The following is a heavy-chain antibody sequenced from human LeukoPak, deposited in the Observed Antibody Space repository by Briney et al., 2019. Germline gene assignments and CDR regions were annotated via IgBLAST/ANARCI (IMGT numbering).Heavy chain of an antibody. CDR2: IYSGDNT. V-gene: IGHV3-66*02. J-gene: IGHJ4*02. Sequence: PGGSLRLSCAASGFTVSNNYMSWVRQAPGKGLEWVSVIYSGDNTYYVESVKGRFTISRDNSKNTLFLQMNRLRAEDTAVYYCGGRRVLDAYFDYWGQGTLVTVSS. CDR1: GFTVSNNY. D-gene: IGHD3-16*01. CDR3: GGRRVLDAYFDY.